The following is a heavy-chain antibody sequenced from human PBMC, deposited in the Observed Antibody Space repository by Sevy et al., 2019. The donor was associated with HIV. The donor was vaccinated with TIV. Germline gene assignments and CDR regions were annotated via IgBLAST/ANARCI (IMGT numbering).Heavy chain of an antibody. J-gene: IGHJ4*02. CDR2: ISAYNGNT. CDR3: AGVWPHGDYGGGYYFDY. CDR1: GYTFTSYG. V-gene: IGHV1-18*01. Sequence: ASVKVSCKASGYTFTSYGISWVRQAPGQGLEWMGWISAYNGNTNYAQKLQGRVTMTTDTSTSTAYMELRSLRSDDTAVYYCAGVWPHGDYGGGYYFDYWGQGTLVTVSS. D-gene: IGHD4-17*01.